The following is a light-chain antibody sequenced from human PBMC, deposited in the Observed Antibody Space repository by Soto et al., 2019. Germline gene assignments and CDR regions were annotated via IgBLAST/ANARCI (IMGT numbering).Light chain of an antibody. V-gene: IGLV2-14*01. CDR1: SSDVGGYNY. CDR3: SSFTSSGTRV. J-gene: IGLJ1*01. Sequence: QSALTQPASVSGSPGQSITISCTGTSSDVGGYNYVSWYQQHPGKAPKVMIYEVSNRPLGVSNRFSGSKSGNTASLTISGLQAEDEADYYCSSFTSSGTRVFGTGTKLTVL. CDR2: EVS.